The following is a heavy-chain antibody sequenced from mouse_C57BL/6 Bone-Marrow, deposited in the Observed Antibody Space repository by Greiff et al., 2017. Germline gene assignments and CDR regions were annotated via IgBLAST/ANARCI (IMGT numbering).Heavy chain of an antibody. D-gene: IGHD1-1*01. V-gene: IGHV5-4*01. Sequence: EVKLMESGGGLVKPGGSLKLSCAASGFTFSSYAMSWVRQTPEKRLEWVATISDGGSYTYYPDNVKGRFTISRDKAKNNLYLQMRHLKSEDTAMYYCAREDYGSSQFAYWGQGTLVTVSA. CDR3: AREDYGSSQFAY. CDR2: ISDGGSYT. J-gene: IGHJ3*01. CDR1: GFTFSSYA.